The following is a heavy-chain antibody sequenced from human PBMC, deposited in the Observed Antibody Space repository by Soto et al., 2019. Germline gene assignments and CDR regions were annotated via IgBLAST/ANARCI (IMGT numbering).Heavy chain of an antibody. J-gene: IGHJ6*02. V-gene: IGHV1-69*18. D-gene: IGHD3-10*02. CDR3: ARDPLSSFAMDV. CDR1: GDTFSSYA. CDR2: IIPTFGRT. Sequence: QVQLVQSGAEVKKPGSSVKVSCKASGDTFSSYAISWVRQAPGQGLEWMGKIIPTFGRTNYAQKFQGRLTISADDSTTTVYIELSSLLSEDTAVYYCARDPLSSFAMDVWGQGTTVIVSS.